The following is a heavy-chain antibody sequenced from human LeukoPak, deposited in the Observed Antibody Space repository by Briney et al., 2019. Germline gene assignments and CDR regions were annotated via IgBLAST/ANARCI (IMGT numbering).Heavy chain of an antibody. CDR1: GGTFSSYA. CDR2: IIPIFGTA. D-gene: IGHD1-1*01. J-gene: IGHJ3*02. CDR3: ARDSLRTTGTTVAFDI. Sequence: SVKVSCKASGGTFSSYAISWVRQAPGQGLEWMGGIIPIFGTANYAQKFQGRVTITTDESTSTAYMELGSLRSEDTAVYYCARDSLRTTGTTVAFDIWGQGTMVTVSS. V-gene: IGHV1-69*05.